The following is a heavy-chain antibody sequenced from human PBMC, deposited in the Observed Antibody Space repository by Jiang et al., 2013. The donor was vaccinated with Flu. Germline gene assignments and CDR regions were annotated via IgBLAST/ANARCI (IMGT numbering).Heavy chain of an antibody. Sequence: SSISSSSSYIYYADSVKGRFTISRDNAKNSLYLQMNSLRAEDTAVYYCATRKRGYDSGYYYYYYGMDVWGKGTTVTVSS. CDR2: ISSSSSYI. V-gene: IGHV3-21*01. CDR3: ATRKRGYDSGYYYYYYGMDV. J-gene: IGHJ6*04. D-gene: IGHD5-12*01.